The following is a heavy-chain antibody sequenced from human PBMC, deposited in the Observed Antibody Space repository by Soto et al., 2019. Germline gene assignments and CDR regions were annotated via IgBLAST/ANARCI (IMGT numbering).Heavy chain of an antibody. Sequence: SETLSLTCTVSGGSISSSSYYRGWIRQPPGKGLEWIGSIYYSGSTYYNPSLKSRVTISVDTSKNQFSLKLSSVTAADTAVYYCARGPSSDSGIYYYYGMDVWGQGTTVTVSS. J-gene: IGHJ6*02. D-gene: IGHD3-10*01. CDR3: ARGPSSDSGIYYYYGMDV. CDR1: GGSISSSSYY. CDR2: IYYSGST. V-gene: IGHV4-39*01.